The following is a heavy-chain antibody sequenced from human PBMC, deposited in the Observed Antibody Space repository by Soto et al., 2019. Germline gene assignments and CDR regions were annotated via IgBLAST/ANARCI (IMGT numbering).Heavy chain of an antibody. V-gene: IGHV1-24*01. CDR3: ATDITAYNWNYEH. CDR2: FDPEDGET. CDR1: GYTLTELS. D-gene: IGHD1-7*01. Sequence: ASVNVSCKVSGYTLTELSMHWVRQAPGKGLEWMRGFDPEDGETIYAQKFQGRVTMTEDTSTDTAYMELSSLRSEDTAVYYCATDITAYNWNYEHWGQGTLVTVSS. J-gene: IGHJ4*02.